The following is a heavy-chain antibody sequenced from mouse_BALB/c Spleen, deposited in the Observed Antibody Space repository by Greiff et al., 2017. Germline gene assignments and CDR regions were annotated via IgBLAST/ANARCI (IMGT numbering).Heavy chain of an antibody. J-gene: IGHJ4*01. Sequence: ESGPGLVKPSQSLSLTCSVTGYSITSGYYWNWIRQFPGNKLEWMGYISYDGSNNYNPSLKNRISITRDTSKNQFFLKLNSVTTEDTATYYCARDLPPTGTGAMDYWGQGTSVTVSS. D-gene: IGHD4-1*01. V-gene: IGHV3-6*02. CDR3: ARDLPPTGTGAMDY. CDR1: GYSITSGYY. CDR2: ISYDGSN.